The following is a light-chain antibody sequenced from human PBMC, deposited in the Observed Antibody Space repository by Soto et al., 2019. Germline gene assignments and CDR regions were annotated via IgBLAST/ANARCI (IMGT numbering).Light chain of an antibody. CDR2: DVV. CDR1: SSDVGGYNY. V-gene: IGLV2-11*01. Sequence: QSALTQPRSVSGSPGQSVTISCIGTSSDVGGYNYVSWYQQHPGKAPKLMIYDVVKRPSGVPDRFSGSKSGNTASLTISGLQAEDEADYYCCSYAGSYTLVFGGGTKLTVL. J-gene: IGLJ3*02. CDR3: CSYAGSYTLV.